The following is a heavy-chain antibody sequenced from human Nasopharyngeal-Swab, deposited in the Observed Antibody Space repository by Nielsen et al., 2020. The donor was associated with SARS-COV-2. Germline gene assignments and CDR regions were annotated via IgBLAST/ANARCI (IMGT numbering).Heavy chain of an antibody. V-gene: IGHV1-24*01. Sequence: ASVKVSCKVSGYTLTELSMHWVRQAPGKGLEWMGGFDPEDGETIYAQKFQGRVTMTEDTSTDPAYMELSSLRSEDTAVYYCAVTAAGTRVGWFDPWGQGTLVTVSS. CDR3: AVTAAGTRVGWFDP. J-gene: IGHJ5*02. CDR1: GYTLTELS. CDR2: FDPEDGET. D-gene: IGHD6-13*01.